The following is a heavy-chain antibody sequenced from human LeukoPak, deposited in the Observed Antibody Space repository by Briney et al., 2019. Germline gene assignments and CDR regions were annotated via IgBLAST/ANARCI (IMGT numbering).Heavy chain of an antibody. D-gene: IGHD3-3*01. CDR1: GFTFSDYY. V-gene: IGHV3-23*01. Sequence: PGGSLRLSCAASGFTFSDYYMSWIRQAPGKGLEWVSAISGSGGSTYYADSVKGRFTISRDNSKNTLYLQMNSLRAEDTAVYYCAKDHYDFWSGYYIHFDYWGQGTLVTVSS. CDR2: ISGSGGST. CDR3: AKDHYDFWSGYYIHFDY. J-gene: IGHJ4*02.